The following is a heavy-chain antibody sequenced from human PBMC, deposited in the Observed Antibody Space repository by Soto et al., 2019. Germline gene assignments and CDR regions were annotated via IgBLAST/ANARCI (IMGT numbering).Heavy chain of an antibody. V-gene: IGHV3-23*01. CDR2: ITGSGGGT. CDR3: AKSLNSATAS. J-gene: IGHJ5*02. D-gene: IGHD5-12*01. CDR1: GFTFSSYD. Sequence: EVQVLESGGGLVQPGGSLRLSCVASGFTFSSYDMRWVRQAPGKGLEWVSGITGSGGGTYYADSVKGRFTISRDNSRNTLYLQMNSLRAADTAIYYCAKSLNSATASWGQGTLVTVSS.